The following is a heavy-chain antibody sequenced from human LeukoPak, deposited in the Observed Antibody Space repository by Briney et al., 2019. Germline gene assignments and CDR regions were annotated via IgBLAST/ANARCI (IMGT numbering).Heavy chain of an antibody. V-gene: IGHV3-21*01. Sequence: GGSLRLSCAASGFTFSSYSMNWVRQAPGKGLEWVSSISSSSSYIYYADSVKGRFTISRDNAKNSLYLQMNSLRAEDTAVYYCARDAFPGPVKDAFDIWGQGTMVTVSS. J-gene: IGHJ3*02. CDR1: GFTFSSYS. CDR2: ISSSSSYI. CDR3: ARDAFPGPVKDAFDI.